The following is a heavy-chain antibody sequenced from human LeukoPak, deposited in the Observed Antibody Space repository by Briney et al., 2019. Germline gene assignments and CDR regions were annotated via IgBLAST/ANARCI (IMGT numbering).Heavy chain of an antibody. J-gene: IGHJ4*02. V-gene: IGHV4-39*07. CDR1: GGSISSSSYY. D-gene: IGHD3-10*01. Sequence: PSETLSLTCTVSGGSISSSSYYWGWIRQPPGKGLEWIGSIYYSGSTNYNPSLKSRVTISVDTSKNQFSLKLSSVTAADTAVYYCARGVLWFGDYDYWGQGTLVTVSS. CDR2: IYYSGST. CDR3: ARGVLWFGDYDY.